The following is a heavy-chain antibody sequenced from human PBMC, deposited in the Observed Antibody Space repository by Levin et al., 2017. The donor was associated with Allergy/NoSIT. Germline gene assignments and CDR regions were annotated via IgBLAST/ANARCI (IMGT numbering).Heavy chain of an antibody. V-gene: IGHV1-69*02. CDR2: IIPILGIA. J-gene: IGHJ6*02. Sequence: GGSLRLSCKASGGTFSSYTISWVRQAPGQGLEWMGRIIPILGIANYAQKFQGRVTITADKSTSTAYMELSSLRSEDTAVYYCAEGYVDTAMGDKYYYYYYGMDVWGQGTTVTVSS. CDR1: GGTFSSYT. CDR3: AEGYVDTAMGDKYYYYYYGMDV. D-gene: IGHD5-18*01.